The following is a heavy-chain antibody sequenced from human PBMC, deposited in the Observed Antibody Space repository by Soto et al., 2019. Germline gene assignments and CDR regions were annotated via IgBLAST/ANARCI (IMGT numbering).Heavy chain of an antibody. CDR1: GYSFTNYW. CDR2: IYPGDSET. V-gene: IGHV5-51*01. CDR3: GRHRSSSSISSPLDP. D-gene: IGHD2-2*01. J-gene: IGHJ5*02. Sequence: GESLKISCKASGYSFTNYWIDWVRQMPGKGPEWMGIIYPGDSETRYSPAFQGQVTISVDKSISTAYLQWSSLKASDTAIYYWGRHRSSSSISSPLDPCGQGTLVTVSS.